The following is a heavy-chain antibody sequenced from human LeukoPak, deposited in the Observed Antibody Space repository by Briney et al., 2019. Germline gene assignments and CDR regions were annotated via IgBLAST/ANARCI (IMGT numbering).Heavy chain of an antibody. CDR3: AKDSASLVRGVTDY. CDR2: ISCNSGSI. CDR1: GFTFAVYA. J-gene: IGHJ4*02. Sequence: RRSLRLSCAASGFTFAVYAMHWGRQAPGEGLEWVSGISCNSGSIGYADSVMGRFTISRDNAKNSLYLQMNSLRAEDTALYYCAKDSASLVRGVTDYWGQGTLVTVSS. D-gene: IGHD3-10*01. V-gene: IGHV3-9*01.